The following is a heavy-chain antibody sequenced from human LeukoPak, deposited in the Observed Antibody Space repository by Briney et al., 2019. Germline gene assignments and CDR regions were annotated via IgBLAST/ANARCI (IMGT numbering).Heavy chain of an antibody. D-gene: IGHD4-23*01. J-gene: IGHJ4*02. Sequence: PGGSLRLSCAASGFTFSSYWMSWVRQAPGKGLEWVSAISGSGGSTYYADSVKGRFTISRDNSKNTLYLQMNSLRAEDTAVYYCAKDLDYGGNSGPSSFDYWGQGTLVTVSS. CDR3: AKDLDYGGNSGPSSFDY. CDR2: ISGSGGST. CDR1: GFTFSSYW. V-gene: IGHV3-23*01.